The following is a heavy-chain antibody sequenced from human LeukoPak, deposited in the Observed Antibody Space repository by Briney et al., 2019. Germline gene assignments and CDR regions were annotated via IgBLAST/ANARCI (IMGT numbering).Heavy chain of an antibody. Sequence: GASVKVSCKASGYTFTGYYMHWVRQAPGQGLEWMGWINPNSGGTNYAQKLQGRVTMTTDTSTSTAYMELRSLRSDDTAVYYCARAALAIDYMDVWGKGTTVTISS. CDR2: INPNSGGT. CDR3: ARAALAIDYMDV. CDR1: GYTFTGYY. V-gene: IGHV1-2*02. J-gene: IGHJ6*03.